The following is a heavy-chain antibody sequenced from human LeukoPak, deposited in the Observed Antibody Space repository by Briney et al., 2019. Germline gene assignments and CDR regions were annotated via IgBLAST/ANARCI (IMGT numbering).Heavy chain of an antibody. CDR3: ARQRSLYDFWSGPTYYYYYYMDV. J-gene: IGHJ6*03. D-gene: IGHD3-3*01. CDR2: INHSGST. CDR1: GGSFSGYY. Sequence: PSETLSLTCAVYGGSFSGYYWSWIRQPPGKGLEWIGEINHSGSTNYNPSLKSRVTISVDTSKNQFSLKLSSVTAADTAVYYCARQRSLYDFWSGPTYYYYYYMDVWGKGTTVTVSS. V-gene: IGHV4-34*01.